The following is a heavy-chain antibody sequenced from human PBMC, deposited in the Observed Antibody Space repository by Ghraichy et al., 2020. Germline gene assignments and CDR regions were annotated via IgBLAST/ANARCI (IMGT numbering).Heavy chain of an antibody. CDR1: GFTFSTYT. CDR2: ISDGSV. V-gene: IGHV3-48*02. CDR3: ARDYRWAFDY. J-gene: IGHJ4*02. Sequence: LSLTCAASGFTFSTYTMNWVRQAPGKGLEWVSYISDGSVHYADSVKGRFTISRDNAKNSLYLQMNSLREDDTAVYYCARDYRWAFDYWGQGTLVTVSS. D-gene: IGHD1-26*01.